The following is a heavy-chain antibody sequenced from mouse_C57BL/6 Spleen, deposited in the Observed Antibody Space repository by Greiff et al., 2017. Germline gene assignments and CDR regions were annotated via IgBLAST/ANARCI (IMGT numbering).Heavy chain of an antibody. CDR3: ATGYXSNYVGYYFDY. CDR1: GYTFTGYW. D-gene: IGHD2-5*01. V-gene: IGHV1-9*01. Sequence: QVQLQQSGAELMKPGASVQLSCKATGYTFTGYWIEWVKQRPGEILPGSGSTNYNEKFKGKATFTADTSSNTAYMQLSSLTTEDSAIYYCATGYXSNYVGYYFDYWGQGTTLTVSS. J-gene: IGHJ2*01. CDR2: ILPGSGST.